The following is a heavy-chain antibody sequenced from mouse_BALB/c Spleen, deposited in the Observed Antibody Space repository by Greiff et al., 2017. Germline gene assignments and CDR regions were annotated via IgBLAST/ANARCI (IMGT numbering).Heavy chain of an antibody. Sequence: EVKLMESGGGLVKPGGSLKLSCAASGFTFSSYAMSWVRQTPEKRLEWVASISSGGSTYYPDSVKGRFTISRDNARNILYLQMSSLRSEDTAMYYCARGGDYRYDGYAMDYWGQGTSVTVSS. CDR2: ISSGGST. D-gene: IGHD2-14*01. J-gene: IGHJ4*01. CDR1: GFTFSSYA. CDR3: ARGGDYRYDGYAMDY. V-gene: IGHV5-6-5*01.